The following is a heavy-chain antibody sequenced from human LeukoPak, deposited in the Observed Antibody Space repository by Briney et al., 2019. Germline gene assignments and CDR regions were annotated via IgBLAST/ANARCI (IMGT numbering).Heavy chain of an antibody. J-gene: IGHJ6*02. CDR2: ISGGST. Sequence: PGGSLRLSCAASGFTFSSYAMSWVRQAPGKGLEWVSAISGGSTYYADSVKGRFTISRDNSKNTLYLQMNSLRAEDTAVYYCAKDLFSGSYSFYFYGLDLWGLGTTVTVSS. V-gene: IGHV3-23*01. CDR3: AKDLFSGSYSFYFYGLDL. CDR1: GFTFSSYA. D-gene: IGHD3-10*01.